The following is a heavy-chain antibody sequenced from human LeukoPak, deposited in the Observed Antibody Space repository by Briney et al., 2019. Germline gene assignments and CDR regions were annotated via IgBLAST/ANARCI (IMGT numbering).Heavy chain of an antibody. CDR1: GYTFTGYF. Sequence: ASVKVSCKASGYTFTGYFMHWVRQAPGQGLEWMGWTSPNSGGTNYAQKFQDRVTMTRDTSISTAYMELSRLRSDDTAVYYCARDLIGSDDAFDIWGQGTMVTVSS. D-gene: IGHD3-22*01. V-gene: IGHV1-2*02. CDR3: ARDLIGSDDAFDI. J-gene: IGHJ3*02. CDR2: TSPNSGGT.